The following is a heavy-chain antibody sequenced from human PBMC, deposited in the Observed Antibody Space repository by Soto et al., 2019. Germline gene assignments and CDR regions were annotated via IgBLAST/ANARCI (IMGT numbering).Heavy chain of an antibody. J-gene: IGHJ6*02. V-gene: IGHV4-30-4*01. Sequence: SEILSLTCTVSGDAISSGNKYFICMRQRPGKGLEWIGYIFSSGTTYYNPSLKSRLTMSLDASQNQFSLKLNSLTDADTAVYFCARVPSPFDYYYAMDVWGQGTTVTVSS. CDR3: ARVPSPFDYYYAMDV. D-gene: IGHD3-16*01. CDR2: IFSSGTT. CDR1: GDAISSGNKY.